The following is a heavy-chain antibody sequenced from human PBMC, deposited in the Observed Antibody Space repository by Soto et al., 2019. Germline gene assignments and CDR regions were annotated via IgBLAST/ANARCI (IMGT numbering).Heavy chain of an antibody. Sequence: SETLSLTCAVSGGSISSSNYWSWIRQPPGKGLEWIGKINHSGSTNYNPSLKSRVTISVDTSKNQFSLNLTSVTAADTAVYYCAREEVAGTNWFDPWGQGALVTVSS. V-gene: IGHV4-4*02. CDR3: AREEVAGTNWFDP. J-gene: IGHJ5*02. CDR2: INHSGST. D-gene: IGHD6-13*01. CDR1: GGSISSSNY.